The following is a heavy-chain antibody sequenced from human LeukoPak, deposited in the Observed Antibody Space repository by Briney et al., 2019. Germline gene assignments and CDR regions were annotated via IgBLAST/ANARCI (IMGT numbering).Heavy chain of an antibody. CDR1: GFTFSSYA. CDR3: AKDLYGDYDNDY. V-gene: IGHV3-23*01. Sequence: GSLRLSCAASGFTFSSYAMSWVRQAPGKGLEWVSGISGSGSITYYADSVKGRFTISRDNFKNTLYLQMNSLRAEDTAVYYCAKDLYGDYDNDYWGQGTLVTVSS. J-gene: IGHJ4*02. CDR2: ISGSGSIT. D-gene: IGHD4-17*01.